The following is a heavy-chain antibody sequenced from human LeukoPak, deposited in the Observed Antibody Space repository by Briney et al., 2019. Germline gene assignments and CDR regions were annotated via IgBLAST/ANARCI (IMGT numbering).Heavy chain of an antibody. CDR3: AKGAYGYYPNWFGP. CDR1: GFIFDNFA. Sequence: GGSLRLSCAASGFIFDNFAMAWVRQAPGKGLEWVSSTSGSGGTTYYADSVKGRFILSRDNSKKTLYLHMIALKAGDTAVYYCAKGAYGYYPNWFGPWGQGTLVTVSS. CDR2: TSGSGGTT. J-gene: IGHJ5*02. V-gene: IGHV3-23*01. D-gene: IGHD4-17*01.